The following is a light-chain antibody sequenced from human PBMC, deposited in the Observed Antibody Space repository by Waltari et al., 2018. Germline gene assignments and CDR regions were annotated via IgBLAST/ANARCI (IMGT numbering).Light chain of an antibody. V-gene: IGLV3-1*01. J-gene: IGLJ2*01. CDR3: QAWDSNIVV. CDR1: RLEENY. Sequence: SYELMQAPSVSVSPGQTATITCPAHRLEENYVCWYQPKPGQSPVLIIYQDTKRPSGIPERFSASHSGNTAILTISVTQSVDEADYYCQAWDSNIVVFGGGTKLTVL. CDR2: QDT.